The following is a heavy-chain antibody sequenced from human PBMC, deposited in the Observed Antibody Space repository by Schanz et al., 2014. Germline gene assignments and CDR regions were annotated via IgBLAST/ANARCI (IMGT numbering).Heavy chain of an antibody. CDR2: IGTSGGT. CDR3: AKIERNED. Sequence: EVQLVESGGDLVQPGGSLRLSCAASGFTFSNYVMSWVRQAPGKGLEWVSTIGTSGGTNYAESVKGRFTISRDNSKNTLYLQMNSLRAEDTAVYFCAKIERNEDWGQGTLVTVSS. D-gene: IGHD1-1*01. CDR1: GFTFSNYV. V-gene: IGHV3-23*04. J-gene: IGHJ4*02.